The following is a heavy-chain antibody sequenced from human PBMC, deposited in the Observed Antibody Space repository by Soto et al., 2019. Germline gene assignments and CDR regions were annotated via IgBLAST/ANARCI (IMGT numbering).Heavy chain of an antibody. CDR2: IFWADDK. CDR3: AHRRGGGTTGGVFDY. J-gene: IGHJ4*02. V-gene: IGHV2-5*02. CDR1: GFSLSSSGVG. D-gene: IGHD1-1*01. Sequence: HITLKASGPTLVKPTQTLTLTCTFPGFSLSSSGVGVGWIRQPPGKALEWLVVIFWADDKRYSPSLKSRLTITKDTSKNRVVLTMANMDPVDTATYYCAHRRGGGTTGGVFDYWGQGILVTVSS.